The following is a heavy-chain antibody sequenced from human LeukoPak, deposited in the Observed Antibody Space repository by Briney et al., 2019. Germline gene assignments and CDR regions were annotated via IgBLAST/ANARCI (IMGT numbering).Heavy chain of an antibody. D-gene: IGHD3-3*01. J-gene: IGHJ4*02. Sequence: PGGSLRLSCAASGFTFSSYAMHWVRQAPGKGLEWVAVISYDGSNKYYADSVKGRFTISRDNSKNTLYLQMNSLRAEDTAVYYCARVVYDFWSGFDYWGQGTLVTVSS. V-gene: IGHV3-30*04. CDR3: ARVVYDFWSGFDY. CDR2: ISYDGSNK. CDR1: GFTFSSYA.